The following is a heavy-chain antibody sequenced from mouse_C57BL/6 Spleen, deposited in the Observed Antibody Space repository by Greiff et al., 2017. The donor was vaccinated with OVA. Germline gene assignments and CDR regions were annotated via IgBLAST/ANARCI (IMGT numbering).Heavy chain of an antibody. CDR3: ARNYYGSSWYFDV. Sequence: QVQLKESGPGLVQPSQSLSITCTVSGFSLTSYGVHWVRQSPGKGLEWLGVIWSGGSTDYNAAFISRLSISKDNSKSQVFFKMNSLQADDTAIYYCARNYYGSSWYFDVCGTGTTVTVSS. J-gene: IGHJ1*03. V-gene: IGHV2-2*01. D-gene: IGHD1-1*01. CDR1: GFSLTSYG. CDR2: IWSGGST.